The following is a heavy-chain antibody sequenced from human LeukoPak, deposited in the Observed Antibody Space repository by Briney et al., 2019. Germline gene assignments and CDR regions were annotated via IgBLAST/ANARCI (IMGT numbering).Heavy chain of an antibody. V-gene: IGHV1-2*02. J-gene: IGHJ4*02. CDR1: GYTFTGYH. CDR2: INPNSGGT. Sequence: GASVKVSCKASGYTFTGYHMHWVRQAPGQGLEWMGWINPNSGGTNYAQKFQGRVTMTRDTSISTAYMELSRLRSDDTAVYYCARDGGRWRGATFYWGQGTLVTVSS. D-gene: IGHD1-26*01. CDR3: ARDGGRWRGATFY.